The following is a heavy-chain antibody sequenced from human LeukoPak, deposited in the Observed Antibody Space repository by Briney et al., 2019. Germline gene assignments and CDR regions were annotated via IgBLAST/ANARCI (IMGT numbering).Heavy chain of an antibody. J-gene: IGHJ4*02. CDR2: IYYSGRT. V-gene: IGHV4-39*07. CDR1: GGSININTYY. D-gene: IGHD1-26*01. Sequence: SETLSLTCTVSGGSININTYYWGWIRQPPGKGLEWIGTIYYSGRTYYNPSLKSRVTISVDTSKNQFSLKLSSVTTADTAVYYCARDQATIILGYFDYWGQGTLVTVSS. CDR3: ARDQATIILGYFDY.